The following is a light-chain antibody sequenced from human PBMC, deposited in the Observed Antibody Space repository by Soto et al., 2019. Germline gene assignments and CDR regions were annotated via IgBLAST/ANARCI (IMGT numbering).Light chain of an antibody. J-gene: IGKJ1*01. Sequence: EIVLTQSPGTLSLSPGERATLSCRASQSVSSSYLAWYQQKPGQAPRLLIYGASSRATGIPDRFSGSGSGTDFTLTISRLEPEDFAVYYCQQYSSSPFGQGTKVDIK. V-gene: IGKV3-20*01. CDR3: QQYSSSP. CDR2: GAS. CDR1: QSVSSSY.